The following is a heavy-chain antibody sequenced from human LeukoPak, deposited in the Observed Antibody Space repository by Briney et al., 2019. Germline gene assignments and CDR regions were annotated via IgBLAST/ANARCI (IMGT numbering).Heavy chain of an antibody. J-gene: IGHJ4*02. Sequence: GSSVKVSCKASGGTFSSYAISWVRQAPGQGLEWMGRIIPILGIANYAQKFQGRVTIPADKSTSTACMELSSLRSEDTAMYYCARDGDGGNSDHWGQGTLVTVSS. CDR2: IIPILGIA. D-gene: IGHD4-23*01. CDR3: ARDGDGGNSDH. CDR1: GGTFSSYA. V-gene: IGHV1-69*04.